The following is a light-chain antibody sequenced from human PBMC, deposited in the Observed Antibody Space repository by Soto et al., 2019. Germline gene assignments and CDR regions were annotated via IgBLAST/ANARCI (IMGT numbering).Light chain of an antibody. CDR1: QSISGTY. V-gene: IGKV3-20*01. J-gene: IGKJ1*01. Sequence: DTVLTQSPGTLSLTSGERATLSCRASQSISGTYLAWYQQKPGQSPRLLIYSASTRAPGIPDRFSGSGSGTDFTLNISRLEPEDFAVYYCQHYGSSPSTFGRGTKVEIK. CDR3: QHYGSSPST. CDR2: SAS.